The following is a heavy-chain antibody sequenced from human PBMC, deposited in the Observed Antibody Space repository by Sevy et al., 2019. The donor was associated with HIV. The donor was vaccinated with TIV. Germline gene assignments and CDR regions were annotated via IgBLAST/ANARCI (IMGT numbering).Heavy chain of an antibody. CDR1: GFTFSSYW. D-gene: IGHD3-10*01. CDR2: INSDGSST. CDR3: ASGYYGSGSYYNQYYMDV. Sequence: GGSLRLSCAASGFTFSSYWMHWVRQAPEKGLVWVSRINSDGSSTSYADSVKGRFTISRDNAKNTLYLQMNSLRAEDTAVYYCASGYYGSGSYYNQYYMDVWGKGTTVTVSS. V-gene: IGHV3-74*01. J-gene: IGHJ6*03.